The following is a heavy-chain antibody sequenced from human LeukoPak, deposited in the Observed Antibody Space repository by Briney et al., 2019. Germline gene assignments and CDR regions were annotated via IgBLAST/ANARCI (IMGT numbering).Heavy chain of an antibody. CDR1: GGSISSYY. V-gene: IGHV4-4*07. CDR3: ARDLIAAAGLYYFDY. CDR2: IYTSGST. D-gene: IGHD6-13*01. Sequence: PSETLSLTCTVSGGSISSYYWSWIRQPAGKGLEWIGRIYTSGSTNYNPSLKSRVTMSVDTSKNQFSLKLSSVTAADTAVYYCARDLIAAAGLYYFDYWGQGTLVTVSS. J-gene: IGHJ4*02.